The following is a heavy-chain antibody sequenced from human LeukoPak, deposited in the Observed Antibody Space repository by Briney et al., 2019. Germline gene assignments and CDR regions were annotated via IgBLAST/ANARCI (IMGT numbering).Heavy chain of an antibody. CDR2: IQFEVSVK. Sequence: PLGSLRLSCAAPGFTFSSSLMHWVCQAPEKGLEWVAEIQFEVSVKFYLASVKGRLTISRETAKNSRYLQVNSRRAGDLTVHYCVRAIMTTAITWFDPWGPGTLVTVSS. V-gene: IGHV3-52*01. D-gene: IGHD1-14*01. J-gene: IGHJ5*02. CDR3: VRAIMTTAITWFDP. CDR1: GFTFSSSL.